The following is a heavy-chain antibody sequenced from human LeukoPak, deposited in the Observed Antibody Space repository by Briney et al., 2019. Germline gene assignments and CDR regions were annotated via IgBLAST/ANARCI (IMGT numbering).Heavy chain of an antibody. D-gene: IGHD5-18*01. CDR3: AKATLSVDTAMVGFDY. V-gene: IGHV3-9*01. Sequence: PGRSLRLSCAASGFTFDDYTMHWVRQAPGKGLGLVSGISWNSGSIGYADSVKGRFTISRDNAKNSLYLQMNSLRAEDTALYYCAKATLSVDTAMVGFDYWGQGTLVTVSS. CDR2: ISWNSGSI. J-gene: IGHJ4*02. CDR1: GFTFDDYT.